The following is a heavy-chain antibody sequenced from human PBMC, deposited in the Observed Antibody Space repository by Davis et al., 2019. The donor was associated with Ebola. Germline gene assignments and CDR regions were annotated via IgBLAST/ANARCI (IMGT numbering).Heavy chain of an antibody. CDR1: GFTFSSYA. J-gene: IGHJ4*02. D-gene: IGHD6-13*01. CDR3: ARYVAAAGY. CDR2: ISGSGGST. Sequence: GESLKISCAASGFTFSSYAMSWVRQAPGKGLEWVSAISGSGGSTYYADSVKGRFTISRDNSKNTLYLQMNSLRAEDTAVYYCARYVAAAGYWGQGTLVTVSS. V-gene: IGHV3-23*01.